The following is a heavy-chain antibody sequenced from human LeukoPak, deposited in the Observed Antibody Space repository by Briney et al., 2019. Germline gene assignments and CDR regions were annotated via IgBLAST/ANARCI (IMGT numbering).Heavy chain of an antibody. D-gene: IGHD3-9*01. J-gene: IGHJ4*02. V-gene: IGHV3-15*01. CDR2: IKGASDGGTT. CDR1: GFSFSDAW. CDR3: TTDLTWLFNFAY. Sequence: GGSLRLSCAASGFSFSDAWMTWVRQAPGRGLEWLGRIKGASDGGTTDLAAPVKGRFTMSRDDSKNTVYLQMDRLQTEDTAVYYCTTDLTWLFNFAYWGQGTLVTVSS.